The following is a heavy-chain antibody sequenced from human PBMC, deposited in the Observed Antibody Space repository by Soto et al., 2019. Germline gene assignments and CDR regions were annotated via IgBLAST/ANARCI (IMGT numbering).Heavy chain of an antibody. J-gene: IGHJ5*02. Sequence: GASVKVFCKASGYTFTSYGISWVRQAPGQGLEWMGWISAYNGNTNYAQKLQGRVTMTTDTSTSTAYMELRSLRSDDTAVYYCARVGWVFGVVIHPLNWFDPWGQGTLVTVSS. V-gene: IGHV1-18*01. D-gene: IGHD3-3*01. CDR1: GYTFTSYG. CDR3: ARVGWVFGVVIHPLNWFDP. CDR2: ISAYNGNT.